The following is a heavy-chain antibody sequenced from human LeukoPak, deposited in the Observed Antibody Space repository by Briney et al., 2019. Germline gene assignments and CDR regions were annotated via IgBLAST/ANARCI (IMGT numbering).Heavy chain of an antibody. J-gene: IGHJ3*02. CDR1: GYTFTCYY. CDR2: INPSGGST. Sequence: GASVTVSCKASGYTFTCYYMHWVRQAPGQGLEWMGIINPSGGSTSYAQKFQGRVTMTRDTSTSTVYMELSSLRSEETAVYYCARDNSDYGDYERAFDIWGQGTMVTVSS. CDR3: ARDNSDYGDYERAFDI. D-gene: IGHD4-17*01. V-gene: IGHV1-46*01.